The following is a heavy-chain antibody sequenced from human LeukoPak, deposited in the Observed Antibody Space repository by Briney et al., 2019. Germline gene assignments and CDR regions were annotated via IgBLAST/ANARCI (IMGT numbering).Heavy chain of an antibody. D-gene: IGHD3-22*01. CDR2: ISAYNGNT. V-gene: IGHV1-18*01. CDR1: GYTFTSYG. CDR3: AREGMDYYDSSGYYKTFDY. Sequence: ASVKVSCKASGYTFTSYGISWVRQAPGQGLEWMGWISAYNGNTNYVQKLQGRVTMTTDTSTSRAYMELRSLRSDDTAVYYCAREGMDYYDSSGYYKTFDYWGQGTLVTVSS. J-gene: IGHJ4*02.